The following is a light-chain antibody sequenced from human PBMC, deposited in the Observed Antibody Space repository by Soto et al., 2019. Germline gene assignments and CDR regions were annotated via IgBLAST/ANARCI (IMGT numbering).Light chain of an antibody. CDR3: AAWDASLSGLV. V-gene: IGLV1-47*01. J-gene: IGLJ3*02. CDR1: TSNIGTNY. CDR2: SNS. Sequence: QSVLTQPPSASGTPGQRVTISCSGSTSNIGTNYVYWYQHLPGTAPTLLIYSNSQRPSGVPDRFSGSKSGTSASLAISGRRSEDEGDYYCAAWDASLSGLVFGGGTKLTVL.